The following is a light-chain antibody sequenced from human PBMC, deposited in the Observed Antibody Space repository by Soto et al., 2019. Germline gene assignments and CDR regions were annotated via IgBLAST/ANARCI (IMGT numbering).Light chain of an antibody. J-gene: IGLJ1*01. Sequence: QSALTQYASVSGSPGQSISISCTGTRGDIGPYNYVSWYQYHPGKAPKLLIFDVNSRPSGISNRFSGSKSGNTAYLTISGLQAEDEADYFYASYSTGDTLYVFGSGTKLTVL. V-gene: IGLV2-14*01. CDR2: DVN. CDR1: RGDIGPYNY. CDR3: ASYSTGDTLYV.